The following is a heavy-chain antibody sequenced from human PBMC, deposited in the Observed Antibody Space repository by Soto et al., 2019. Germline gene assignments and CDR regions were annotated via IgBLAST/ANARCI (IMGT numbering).Heavy chain of an antibody. CDR1: GGSISSYY. J-gene: IGHJ5*02. V-gene: IGHV4-59*08. Sequence: SETLSLTCTVSGGSISSYYWSWIRQPPGKGLEWIGYIYYSGSTNYNPSLKSRVTISVDTSKNQFSLKLSSVTAADTAVYYCARTKGLFNWFDPWGQGTLVTVSS. D-gene: IGHD2-8*01. CDR3: ARTKGLFNWFDP. CDR2: IYYSGST.